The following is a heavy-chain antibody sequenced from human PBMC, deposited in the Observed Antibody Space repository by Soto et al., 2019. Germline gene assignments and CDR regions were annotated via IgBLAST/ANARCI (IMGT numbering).Heavy chain of an antibody. CDR1: GYTFTSYD. D-gene: IGHD3-10*01. Sequence: QVQLVQSGAEVKKPGASVKVSCKASGYTFTSYDISWVRQAPGQGLEWMGWISAYNGNTNYAQKLQGRVTMTTDTSTSTAYMELRSLRSDDTAVYYCARDLWPYYYGSGSYCFWGQGTLVTVSS. J-gene: IGHJ4*02. CDR3: ARDLWPYYYGSGSYCF. CDR2: ISAYNGNT. V-gene: IGHV1-18*01.